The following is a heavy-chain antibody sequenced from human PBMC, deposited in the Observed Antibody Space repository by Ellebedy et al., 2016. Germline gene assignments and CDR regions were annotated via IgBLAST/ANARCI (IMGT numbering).Heavy chain of an antibody. CDR1: GGSISSYY. CDR3: ARGTGRFGELPWFDP. V-gene: IGHV4-59*01. J-gene: IGHJ5*02. D-gene: IGHD3-10*01. CDR2: FYYIGST. Sequence: SETLSLTCTVSGGSISSYYWSWIRQPPGKGLEWIGYFYYIGSTNYNPSLKSRVTISVDTSKNQFSLKLSSVTAADTAVYYCARGTGRFGELPWFDPWGQGTLVTVSS.